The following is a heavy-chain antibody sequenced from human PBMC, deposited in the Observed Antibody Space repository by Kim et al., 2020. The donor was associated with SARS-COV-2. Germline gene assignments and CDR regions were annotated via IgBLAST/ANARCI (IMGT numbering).Heavy chain of an antibody. CDR2: IYPGDSDT. CDR3: ARQNDRSYYYDSSGYHRYYYYYGMDV. D-gene: IGHD3-22*01. Sequence: GESLKISCKGSGYSFTSYWIGWVRQMPGKGLEWMGIIYPGDSDTRYSPSFQGQVTISADKSISTAYLQWSSLKASDTAMYYCARQNDRSYYYDSSGYHRYYYYYGMDVWGQGTTVTVSS. CDR1: GYSFTSYW. J-gene: IGHJ6*02. V-gene: IGHV5-51*01.